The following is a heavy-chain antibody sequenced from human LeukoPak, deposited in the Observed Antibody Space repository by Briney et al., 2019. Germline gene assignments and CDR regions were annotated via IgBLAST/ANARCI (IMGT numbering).Heavy chain of an antibody. D-gene: IGHD6-13*01. CDR3: ARDQGIGAAGYDF. CDR1: GYRLTDVF. Sequence: ASVKVSCKVSGYRLTDVFIQWVRQAPGEGLEWVGGFDPEEEKNYTHGSFRAESPRPRTSTDIAYMELRSLRSEDTAVYYCARDQGIGAAGYDFWGQGTLVTVSS. CDR2: FDPEEEK. J-gene: IGHJ4*02. V-gene: IGHV1-24*01.